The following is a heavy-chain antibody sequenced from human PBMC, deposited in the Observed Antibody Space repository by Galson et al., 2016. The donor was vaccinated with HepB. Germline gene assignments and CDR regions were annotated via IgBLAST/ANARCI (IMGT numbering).Heavy chain of an antibody. J-gene: IGHJ3*02. CDR3: TTDTSDSSGYYPLGAFDI. CDR2: IKSKTDGGTT. V-gene: IGHV3-15*01. Sequence: SLRLSCAASGFTFSNAWMSWVRQAPGKGLEWVGRIKSKTDGGTTDYAAPVKGRFTISRDDSKNTLYLQMNSLKTEDTAVYYCTTDTSDSSGYYPLGAFDIWGQGTMVTVSS. D-gene: IGHD3-22*01. CDR1: GFTFSNAW.